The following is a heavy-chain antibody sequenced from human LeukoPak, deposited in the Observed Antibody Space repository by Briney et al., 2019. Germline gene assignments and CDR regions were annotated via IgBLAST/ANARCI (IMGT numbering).Heavy chain of an antibody. Sequence: SETLSLICTVSGGSISSYYWNWIRQPPGKGLEWIGYIYYSGSTKYNPSLKSRVTISVDTSKNQFSLKLSSVTAADTAVYYCARDRPGAVAGTYYFDYWGQGTLVTVSS. CDR3: ARDRPGAVAGTYYFDY. V-gene: IGHV4-59*01. CDR1: GGSISSYY. D-gene: IGHD6-19*01. CDR2: IYYSGST. J-gene: IGHJ4*02.